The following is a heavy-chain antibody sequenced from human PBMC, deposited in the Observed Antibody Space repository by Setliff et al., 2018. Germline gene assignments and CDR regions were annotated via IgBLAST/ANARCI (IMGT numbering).Heavy chain of an antibody. V-gene: IGHV4-59*08. CDR2: IYYSGST. CDR3: ARLPNYVWGSPVDY. CDR1: GGSIRSYY. Sequence: SETLSLTCTVSGGSIRSYYWNWIRQPPGKGLEWIGYIYYSGSTNYNPSLKSRVTISVDTSKNHFSLTLSSVTAADTAVYYCARLPNYVWGSPVDYWGQGTQVTVSS. J-gene: IGHJ4*02. D-gene: IGHD3-16*01.